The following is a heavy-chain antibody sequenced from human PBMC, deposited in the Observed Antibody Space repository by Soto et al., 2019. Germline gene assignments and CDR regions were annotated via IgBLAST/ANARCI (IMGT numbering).Heavy chain of an antibody. Sequence: GGSLRLSGAASGFTFSDYYMSWIRQAPGKGLEWVSYISSSSIYTNYADSVKGRFTISRDNAKNSLYLEMNSLRAEDTAVYYWARGTTMSCCGQGTLVTLSS. V-gene: IGHV3-11*06. CDR1: GFTFSDYY. J-gene: IGHJ4*02. D-gene: IGHD3-10*02. CDR2: ISSSSIYT. CDR3: ARGTTMSC.